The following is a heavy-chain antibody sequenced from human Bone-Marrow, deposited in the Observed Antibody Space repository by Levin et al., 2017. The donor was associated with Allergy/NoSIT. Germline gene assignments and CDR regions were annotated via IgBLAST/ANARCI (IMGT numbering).Heavy chain of an antibody. J-gene: IGHJ4*02. V-gene: IGHV3-23*01. CDR3: AKSSQGVNWGIDY. CDR1: GFTFSSYA. CDR2: ISGSGGST. Sequence: GGSLRLSCAASGFTFSSYAMSWVRQAPGKGLEWVSAISGSGGSTYYAYSLKGRFTISRDNSKNTLYLQMNSLRAEDTAVYYCAKSSQGVNWGIDYWGQGTLVTVAS. D-gene: IGHD7-27*01.